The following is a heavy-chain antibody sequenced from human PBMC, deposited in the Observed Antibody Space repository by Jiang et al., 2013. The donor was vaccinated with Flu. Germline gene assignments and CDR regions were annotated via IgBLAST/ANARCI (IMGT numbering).Heavy chain of an antibody. Sequence: QLLESGGGLVQPGGSLRLSCAASGFTVSSNYMSWVRQAPGKGLEWVSVIYSGGSTYYADSVKGRFTISRDNSKNTLYLQMNSLRAEDTAVYYCARAGSSSWYEFDYWGQGTLVTVSS. CDR2: IYSGGST. V-gene: IGHV3-66*01. CDR3: ARAGSSSWYEFDY. CDR1: GFTVSSNY. J-gene: IGHJ4*02. D-gene: IGHD6-13*01.